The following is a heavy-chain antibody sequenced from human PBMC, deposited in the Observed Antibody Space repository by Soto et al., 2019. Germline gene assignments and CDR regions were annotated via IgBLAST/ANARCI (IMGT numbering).Heavy chain of an antibody. CDR2: ISGSGGST. CDR3: AKASDHYYYYYMDV. J-gene: IGHJ6*03. V-gene: IGHV3-23*01. CDR1: GFTFSSYV. Sequence: GGSLRLSCAASGFTFSSYVMSWVRQAPGKGLEWVSAISGSGGSTYYADSVKGRFTISRDNSKTTLYLQMNSLRAEDTAVYYCAKASDHYYYYYMDVWGKGTTVTVSS.